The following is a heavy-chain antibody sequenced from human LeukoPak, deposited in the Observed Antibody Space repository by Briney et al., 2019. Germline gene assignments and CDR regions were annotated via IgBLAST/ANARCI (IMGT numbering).Heavy chain of an antibody. CDR2: ISSSSSYI. D-gene: IGHD2-15*01. CDR1: GFTFSSYS. V-gene: IGHV3-21*01. Sequence: PGGSLRLSCAASGFTFSSYSMNWVRQAPGKGLEWVSSISSSSSYIYYADSVKGRFTISRDNAKNSLYLQMNSLRAEDTAVYYCARSFDIVVAVAAVSFDYWGQGTLVTVSS. CDR3: ARSFDIVVAVAAVSFDY. J-gene: IGHJ4*02.